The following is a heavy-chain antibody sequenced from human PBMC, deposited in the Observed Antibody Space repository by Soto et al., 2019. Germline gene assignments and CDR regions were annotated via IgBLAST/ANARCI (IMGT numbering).Heavy chain of an antibody. D-gene: IGHD4-17*01. CDR1: GFTFSSYG. CDR2: ISYDGSNK. J-gene: IGHJ6*03. V-gene: IGHV3-30*18. Sequence: SLRLSCAASGFTFSSYGMHWVRQAPGKGLEWVAVISYDGSNKYYADSVKGRFTIFRDNSQNTLYLQMNSRRAGDTAVYYCAKPGRPVYYYYMDVWGKGTTVTAP. CDR3: AKPGRPVYYYYMDV.